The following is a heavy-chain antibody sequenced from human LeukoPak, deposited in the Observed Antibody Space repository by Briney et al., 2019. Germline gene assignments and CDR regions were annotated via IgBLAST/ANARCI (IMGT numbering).Heavy chain of an antibody. V-gene: IGHV3-30*04. D-gene: IGHD5-12*01. CDR3: ARDRVWLRPTWGYYYYGMDV. CDR1: GFTFSSYA. Sequence: PGRSLRLSCAASGFTFSSYAMHWVRQAPGKGLEWVAVISYDGSNKYYADSVKGRFTISRDNSKNTLYLQMNSLRAEDTAVYYCARDRVWLRPTWGYYYYGMDVWGKGTTVTVSS. J-gene: IGHJ6*04. CDR2: ISYDGSNK.